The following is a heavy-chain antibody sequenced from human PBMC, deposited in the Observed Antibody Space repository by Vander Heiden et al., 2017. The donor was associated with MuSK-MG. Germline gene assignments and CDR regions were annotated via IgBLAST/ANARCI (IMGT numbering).Heavy chain of an antibody. CDR2: IYYSGST. J-gene: IGHJ3*02. CDR3: ARRPHDHFWGGWGSNAFDI. CDR1: GGSISSSSYY. Sequence: QLQLQESGPGLVKPSETLSLTCTVSGGSISSSSYYWGRLRQPPGKGLEWFGSIYYSGSTYYNPSLKSRVTISVYTSKNQFSLKLSSVTAADTAVYYCARRPHDHFWGGWGSNAFDIWGQGTMVTVSS. D-gene: IGHD3-3*02. V-gene: IGHV4-39*01.